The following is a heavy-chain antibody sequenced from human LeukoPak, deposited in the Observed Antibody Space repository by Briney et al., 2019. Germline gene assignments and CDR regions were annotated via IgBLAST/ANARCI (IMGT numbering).Heavy chain of an antibody. CDR3: ARGLLWFGELSPPGY. V-gene: IGHV1-3*01. CDR2: INAGNGNT. Sequence: ASVKVSCKASGGTFSSYAISWVRQAPGQGLEWMGWINAGNGNTKYSQKFQGRVTITRDTSATTAYMELSSLRSEDTAVYYCARGLLWFGELSPPGYWGQGTLVTVSS. CDR1: GGTFSSYA. D-gene: IGHD3-10*01. J-gene: IGHJ4*02.